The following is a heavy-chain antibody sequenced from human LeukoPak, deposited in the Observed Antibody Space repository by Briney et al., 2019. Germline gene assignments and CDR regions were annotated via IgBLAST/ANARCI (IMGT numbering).Heavy chain of an antibody. CDR3: ARVSDIVVVPAASHMDV. Sequence: SETLSLTCAVYGGSLSGYYWSWIRQPPGKGLEWIGEINHSGSTNYNPSLKSRVTISVDTSKNQFSLRLSSVTAADTAVYYCARVSDIVVVPAASHMDVWGQGTTVTVSS. CDR2: INHSGST. CDR1: GGSLSGYY. V-gene: IGHV4-34*01. D-gene: IGHD2-2*01. J-gene: IGHJ6*02.